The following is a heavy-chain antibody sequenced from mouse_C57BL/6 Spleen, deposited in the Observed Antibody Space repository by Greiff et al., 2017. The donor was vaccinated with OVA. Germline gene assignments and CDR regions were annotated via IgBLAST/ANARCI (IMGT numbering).Heavy chain of an antibody. CDR2: ISDGGSYT. J-gene: IGHJ4*01. CDR1: GFTFSSYA. V-gene: IGHV5-4*01. CDR3: ARDTPGAMDY. Sequence: VESGGGLVKPGGSLKLSCAASGFTFSSYAMSWVRQTPEKRLEWVATISDGGSYTYYPDNVKGRFTISRDNAKNNLYLQMSHLKSEDTAMYYCARDTPGAMDYWGQGTSVTVSS.